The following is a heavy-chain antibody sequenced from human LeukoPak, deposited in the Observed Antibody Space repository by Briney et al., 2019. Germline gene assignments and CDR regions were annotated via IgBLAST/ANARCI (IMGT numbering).Heavy chain of an antibody. CDR1: GFTFSSYA. J-gene: IGHJ4*02. D-gene: IGHD3-3*01. CDR3: ARDSGYDFWSGYYVGGAGPTY. V-gene: IGHV3-30-3*01. CDR2: ISYDGSNK. Sequence: GGSLRLSCAASGFTFSSYAMHWVRQAPGKGLEWVAVISYDGSNKYYADSVKGRFTISRDNSKNTLYLQMNSLRAEDTAVYYCARDSGYDFWSGYYVGGAGPTYWGQGTLVTVSS.